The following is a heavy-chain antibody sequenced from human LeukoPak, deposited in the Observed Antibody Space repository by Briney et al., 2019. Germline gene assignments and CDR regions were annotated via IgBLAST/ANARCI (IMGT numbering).Heavy chain of an antibody. Sequence: PSETLSLTCTVSGGSISSSSYYWVWIRQPPGKGLEWIGSIYYSGSTYYNPSLKIRVTISVDTSNNHFSLKLSSVTAADTAVYYCARHIQLWYYWYFDRWGRGTPVTVSS. J-gene: IGHJ2*01. CDR2: IYYSGST. D-gene: IGHD5-18*01. V-gene: IGHV4-39*01. CDR3: ARHIQLWYYWYFDR. CDR1: GGSISSSSYY.